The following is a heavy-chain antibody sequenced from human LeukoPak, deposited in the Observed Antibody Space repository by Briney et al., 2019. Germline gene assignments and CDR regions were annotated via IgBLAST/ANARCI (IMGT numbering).Heavy chain of an antibody. J-gene: IGHJ4*02. CDR1: GFTFSSYA. CDR3: AKDPGYDYVWGSYRSVYYFDY. Sequence: GGSLRLSCAASGFTFSSYAMSWVRQAPGKGLEWVSATSGSGGSTYYADSVKGRFTISRDNSKNTLYLQMNSLRAEDTAVYYCAKDPGYDYVWGSYRSVYYFDYWGQGTLVTVSS. V-gene: IGHV3-23*01. D-gene: IGHD3-16*02. CDR2: TSGSGGST.